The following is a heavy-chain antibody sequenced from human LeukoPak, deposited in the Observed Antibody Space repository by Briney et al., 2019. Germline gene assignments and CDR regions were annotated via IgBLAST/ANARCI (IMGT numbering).Heavy chain of an antibody. CDR1: GFTFSSYS. Sequence: TGGSLRLSCAAYGFTFSSYSMNWVRQAPGKGLEWVSYISSSSSTIYYADSVKSRFTISRDNAKNSLYLQMNSLRAEDTAAYYCARLPSRRYYYGSGSYRSDYYFDYWGQGTLVTVSS. J-gene: IGHJ4*02. CDR3: ARLPSRRYYYGSGSYRSDYYFDY. D-gene: IGHD3-10*01. V-gene: IGHV3-48*01. CDR2: ISSSSSTI.